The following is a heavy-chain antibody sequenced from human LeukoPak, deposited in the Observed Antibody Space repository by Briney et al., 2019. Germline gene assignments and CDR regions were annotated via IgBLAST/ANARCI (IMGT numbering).Heavy chain of an antibody. CDR3: AGDLPSYYFDSGNMFDP. CDR1: GGSISNFY. CDR2: IYSSGGT. D-gene: IGHD3-10*01. Sequence: SETLSLTCTVSGGSISNFYWSWIRQPAGKGLEWIGRIYSSGGTNYNSSLKSRVAMSIDTSNNQFSLKLSSVTAADTAVYYCAGDLPSYYFDSGNMFDPWGQGTLVTVSS. J-gene: IGHJ5*02. V-gene: IGHV4-4*07.